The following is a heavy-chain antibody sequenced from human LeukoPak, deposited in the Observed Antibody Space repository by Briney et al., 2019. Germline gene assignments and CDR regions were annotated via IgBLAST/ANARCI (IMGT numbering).Heavy chain of an antibody. CDR3: ARGFTVYGVASSTSSDY. CDR1: GFTFSSYW. CDR2: INTDGSST. J-gene: IGHJ4*02. D-gene: IGHD3-3*01. Sequence: GGSLRLSCAASGFTFSSYWMHWVRQAPGKGLVWVSRINTDGSSTSYADSVKGRFTISRDSAKNTLYLQMNSLRAEDTAVYYCARGFTVYGVASSTSSDYWGQGTLVTVSS. V-gene: IGHV3-74*01.